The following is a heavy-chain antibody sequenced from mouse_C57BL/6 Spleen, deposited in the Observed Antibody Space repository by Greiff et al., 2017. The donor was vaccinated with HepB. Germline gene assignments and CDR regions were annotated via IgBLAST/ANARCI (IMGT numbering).Heavy chain of an antibody. D-gene: IGHD1-1*01. J-gene: IGHJ2*01. CDR1: GFSLTSYG. Sequence: VKLMESGPGLVQPSQSLSITCTVSGFSLTSYGVHWVRQSPGKGLEWLGVIWRGGSTDYNAAFMSRLSITKDNSKSQVFFKMNSLQADDTAIYYCAKNGGLYGYFDYWGQGTTLTVSS. CDR2: IWRGGST. V-gene: IGHV2-5*01. CDR3: AKNGGLYGYFDY.